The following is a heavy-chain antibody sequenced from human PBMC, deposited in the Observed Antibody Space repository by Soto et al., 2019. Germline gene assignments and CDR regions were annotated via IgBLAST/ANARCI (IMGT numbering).Heavy chain of an antibody. J-gene: IGHJ6*02. V-gene: IGHV1-18*04. CDR3: AREGLRTVTTLYYYYGMDV. Sequence: SGAEVKKPGASVKVSCKASGYTFTSYGISWVRQAPGQGLEWMGWISAYNGNTNYAQKLQGRVTMTTDTSTSTAYMELRSLRSDDTAVYYCAREGLRTVTTLYYYYGMDVWGQGTTVTVSS. D-gene: IGHD4-4*01. CDR2: ISAYNGNT. CDR1: GYTFTSYG.